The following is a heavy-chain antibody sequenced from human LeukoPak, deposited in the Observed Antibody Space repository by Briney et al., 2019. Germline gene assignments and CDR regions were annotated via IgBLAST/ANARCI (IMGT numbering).Heavy chain of an antibody. CDR1: GGTFSSYA. D-gene: IGHD6-6*01. CDR2: IIPIFGTA. Sequence: GASVKVSCKASGGTFSSYAISWVRQAPGQGLEWMGGIIPIFGTANYAQKFQGRVTITADESTSTAYMELSSLRSEDTAVYYCARVPEYSSTHHYYYYMDVWGKGTTVTVSS. J-gene: IGHJ6*03. V-gene: IGHV1-69*13. CDR3: ARVPEYSSTHHYYYYMDV.